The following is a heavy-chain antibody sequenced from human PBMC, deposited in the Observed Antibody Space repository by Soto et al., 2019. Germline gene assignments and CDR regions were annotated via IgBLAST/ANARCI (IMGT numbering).Heavy chain of an antibody. D-gene: IGHD3-3*01. J-gene: IGHJ6*02. CDR3: ARDRSYYDFWSGYPYYYYGMDV. CDR1: GYTFTGYY. CDR2: INPNSGGT. V-gene: IGHV1-2*04. Sequence: ASVKVSGKASGYTFTGYYMHWVRQAPGQGLEWMGWINPNSGGTNYAQKFQGWVTMTRDTSISTAYMELSRLRSDDTAVYYCARDRSYYDFWSGYPYYYYGMDVWGQGTTVTVSS.